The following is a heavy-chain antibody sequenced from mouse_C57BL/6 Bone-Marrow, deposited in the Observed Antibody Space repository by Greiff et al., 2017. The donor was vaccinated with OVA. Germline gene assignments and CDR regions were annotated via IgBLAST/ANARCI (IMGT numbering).Heavy chain of an antibody. J-gene: IGHJ2*01. Sequence: VKLVESGAELVRPGTSVKMSCKASGYTFTNYWIGWAKQRPGHGLEWIGDIYPGGGYTNYNEKFKGKATLTADKSSSTAYMQFSSLTSEDSAIYYCARGATVVAEGFDYWGQGTTLTVSS. D-gene: IGHD1-1*01. CDR3: ARGATVVAEGFDY. CDR2: IYPGGGYT. V-gene: IGHV1-63*01. CDR1: GYTFTNYW.